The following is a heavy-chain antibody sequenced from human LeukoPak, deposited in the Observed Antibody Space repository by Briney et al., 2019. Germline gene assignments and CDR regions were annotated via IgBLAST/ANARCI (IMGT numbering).Heavy chain of an antibody. CDR3: AWNPSARDYYGSGSNNIPILYY. CDR2: IYYSGST. J-gene: IGHJ4*02. CDR1: GGSISSSSYY. D-gene: IGHD3-10*01. Sequence: SETLSLTCTVSGGSISSSSYYWGWIRQPPGKGLEWIGSIYYSGSTYYNPSLKSRVTISVDTSKNQFSLKLSSVTAADTAVYYCAWNPSARDYYGSGSNNIPILYYWGQGTLVTVSS. V-gene: IGHV4-39*01.